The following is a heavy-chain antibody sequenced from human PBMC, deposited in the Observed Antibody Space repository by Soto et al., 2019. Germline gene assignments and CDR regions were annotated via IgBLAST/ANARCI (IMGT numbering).Heavy chain of an antibody. CDR1: GFILRDSY. CDR3: ARGRGYCSGASCYLGYYYYMDV. V-gene: IGHV3-11*01. CDR2: IVGSTK. J-gene: IGHJ6*03. D-gene: IGHD2-15*01. Sequence: QVQLVESGGGLVKPGGSLRLSCAASGFILRDSYMSWIRQAPGKGLEWVSYIVGSTKYYADSVKGRFTISRDNAKNSLYLQMTSLRAEDAAVYYCARGRGYCSGASCYLGYYYYMDVWGKGTTVTVSS.